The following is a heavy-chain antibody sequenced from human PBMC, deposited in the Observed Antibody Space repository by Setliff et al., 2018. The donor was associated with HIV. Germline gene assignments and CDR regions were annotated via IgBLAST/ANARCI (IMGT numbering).Heavy chain of an antibody. CDR3: ARGRGPSRFDY. V-gene: IGHV1-2*06. Sequence: ASVKVSCKASGYTFTSYAMHWVRQAPGQRLEWMGRINPNSGGTNYAQKFQGRVTMTRDTSTNTVYLELSSLRSEDTAIYYCARGRGPSRFDYWGQGTLVTVSS. CDR1: GYTFTSYA. J-gene: IGHJ4*01. CDR2: INPNSGGT.